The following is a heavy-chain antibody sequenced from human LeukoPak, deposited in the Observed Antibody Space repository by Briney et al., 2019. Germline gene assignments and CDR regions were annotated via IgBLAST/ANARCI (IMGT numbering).Heavy chain of an antibody. D-gene: IGHD3-22*01. Sequence: PGGSLRLSCAASGFTFSSYGMHWVRQAPGKGLEWVAVIWYDGSNKYYADSVKGRFTISRDNSKNTLYLQMNSLRAEDTAVYYCARGITPEKYYYDSSGYSSPFSYWGQGTLVTVSS. V-gene: IGHV3-33*01. CDR3: ARGITPEKYYYDSSGYSSPFSY. CDR1: GFTFSSYG. J-gene: IGHJ4*02. CDR2: IWYDGSNK.